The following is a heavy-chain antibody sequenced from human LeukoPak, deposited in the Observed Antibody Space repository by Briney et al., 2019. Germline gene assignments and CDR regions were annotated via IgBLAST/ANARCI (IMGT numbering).Heavy chain of an antibody. CDR3: ASMNLGYCSGGSCEGDY. CDR2: ISSSSSYI. V-gene: IGHV3-21*01. CDR1: GFTFSSYS. D-gene: IGHD2-15*01. J-gene: IGHJ4*02. Sequence: PGGSLRLSCAASGFTFSSYSMNWVRQAPGKGLEWVSSISSSSSYIYYADSVKGRFTISRDNAKNSLYLPMNRLRAEDTAVYYCASMNLGYCSGGSCEGDYWGQGTLVTVSS.